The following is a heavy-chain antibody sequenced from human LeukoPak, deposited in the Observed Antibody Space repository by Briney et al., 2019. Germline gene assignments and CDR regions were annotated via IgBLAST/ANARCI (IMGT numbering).Heavy chain of an antibody. CDR1: GGSFSGYY. Sequence: PSETLSLTCAVYGGSFSGYYWSWIRQPPGKRLEWIGEINHSGSTNYNPSLKSRVTISVDTSKNQFSLKLSSVTAADTAVYYCARIRGYSGYDGVYFDYWGQGTLVTVSS. V-gene: IGHV4-34*01. CDR3: ARIRGYSGYDGVYFDY. CDR2: INHSGST. J-gene: IGHJ4*02. D-gene: IGHD5-12*01.